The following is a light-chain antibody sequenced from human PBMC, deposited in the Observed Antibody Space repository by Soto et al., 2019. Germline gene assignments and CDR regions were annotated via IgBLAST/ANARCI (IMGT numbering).Light chain of an antibody. CDR1: NSDVGAYNY. CDR2: DVY. V-gene: IGLV2-11*01. CDR3: CSYAGSSTSVL. J-gene: IGLJ2*01. Sequence: QSALTQPHSVSGSPGQSVAISCTGTNSDVGAYNYVSWYQHHPGNAPKLIIHDVYERPSGVPDRFSASKSGNTASLTISGLQIEDEADYYCCSYAGSSTSVLFGGGTKVTVL.